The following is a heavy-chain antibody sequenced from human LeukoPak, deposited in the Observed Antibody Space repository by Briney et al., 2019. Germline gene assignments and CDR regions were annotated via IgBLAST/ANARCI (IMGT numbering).Heavy chain of an antibody. CDR2: INQDGREK. Sequence: GGSLRLSCAASGFTFSTYWMSWVRQAPGEGLEWVANINQDGREKYSVDSVKGRFTISRDNAKNSLYLLMNSLRAEDTAVYYCARDTDPDYWGQGTLVTVSS. V-gene: IGHV3-7*03. J-gene: IGHJ4*02. CDR3: ARDTDPDY. CDR1: GFTFSTYW.